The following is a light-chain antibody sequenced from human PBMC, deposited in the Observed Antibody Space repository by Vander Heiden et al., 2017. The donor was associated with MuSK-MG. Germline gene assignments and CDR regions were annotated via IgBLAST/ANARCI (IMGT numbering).Light chain of an antibody. V-gene: IGKV1-NL1*01. Sequence: IQMTQSPSSLSASVGDRVTITCRASQSISSSLAWYQQKPGKAPRLLIYAASRLESGIPSRFSGSGSGTDYTLTISSLQPEDFAAYYCQQYNSTPWTFGQGTKVEIK. CDR3: QQYNSTPWT. J-gene: IGKJ1*01. CDR1: QSISSS. CDR2: AAS.